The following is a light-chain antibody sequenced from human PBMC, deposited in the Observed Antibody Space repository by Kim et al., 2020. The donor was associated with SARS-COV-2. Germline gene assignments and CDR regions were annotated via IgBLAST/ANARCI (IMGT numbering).Light chain of an antibody. CDR3: NSRDSSGNHVV. CDR1: SLRSYY. V-gene: IGLV3-19*01. CDR2: GKN. J-gene: IGLJ2*01. Sequence: ALGQTVRITCQGDSLRSYYASWYQQKPGQATVLVIYGKNNRPSGNPDRFSGSSSGNTASLTITGAQAEDEADYYCNSRDSSGNHVVFGGRTQLTVL.